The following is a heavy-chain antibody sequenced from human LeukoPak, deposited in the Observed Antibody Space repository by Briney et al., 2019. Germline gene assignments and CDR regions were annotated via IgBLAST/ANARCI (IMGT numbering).Heavy chain of an antibody. CDR1: GFTLSSYA. Sequence: GVSLRLSCAASGFTLSSYAMSWVRQAPGKGLEWISAISDSGNTYHADSVKGRFTISRDSSKNTLFLQMNRLRPEDAAVYYCAKAPVTTCRGAYCYPFDYWGQGTLVTVSS. D-gene: IGHD2-21*01. J-gene: IGHJ4*02. CDR2: ISDSGNT. CDR3: AKAPVTTCRGAYCYPFDY. V-gene: IGHV3-23*01.